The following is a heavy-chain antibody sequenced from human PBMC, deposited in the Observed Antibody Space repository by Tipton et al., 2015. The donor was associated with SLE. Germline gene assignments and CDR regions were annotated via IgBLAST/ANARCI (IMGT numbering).Heavy chain of an antibody. V-gene: IGHV4-39*07. Sequence: TLSLTCSVSGGSINSDSYYWGWIRQSPGKGLEWIGNIYFPGSTYYNLSLKSRLTISLDTSKNQFSLKLSSVTASDTAMYFCARSLSIPSPINWFDPWGQGTLVTVSS. CDR1: GGSINSDSYY. CDR2: IYFPGST. CDR3: ARSLSIPSPINWFDP. J-gene: IGHJ5*02. D-gene: IGHD6-6*01.